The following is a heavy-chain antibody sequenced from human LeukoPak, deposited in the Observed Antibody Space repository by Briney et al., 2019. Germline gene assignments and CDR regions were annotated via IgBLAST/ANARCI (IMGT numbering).Heavy chain of an antibody. D-gene: IGHD2-2*01. Sequence: ASVKVSCKVSGYTLTELSMHWVRQAPGKGLEWMGGFDPEDGETIYAQKFQGRVTMTEDTSTDTAYMELSSLRSEDTAVYYCATGYCSSTSCYVYFQHWGQGTLDTVSS. J-gene: IGHJ1*01. CDR3: ATGYCSSTSCYVYFQH. CDR2: FDPEDGET. V-gene: IGHV1-24*01. CDR1: GYTLTELS.